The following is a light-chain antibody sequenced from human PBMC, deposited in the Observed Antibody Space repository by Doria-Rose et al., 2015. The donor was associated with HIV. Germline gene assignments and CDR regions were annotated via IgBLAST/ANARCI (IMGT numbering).Light chain of an antibody. CDR1: QRVKSSY. CDR2: DAS. V-gene: IGKV3-20*01. CDR3: QQYGTSRGT. Sequence: TQSPGTLSLSPGERATLSCRASQRVKSSYLAWYQHKPGQAPRLLIYDASTRATGIPDRFSGSGSGTDFPLTISRLEPEDVAVYYCQQYGTSRGTFGQGTRLEIK. J-gene: IGKJ5*01.